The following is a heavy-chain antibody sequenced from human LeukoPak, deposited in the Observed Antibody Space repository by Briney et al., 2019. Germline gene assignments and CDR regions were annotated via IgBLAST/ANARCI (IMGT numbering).Heavy chain of an antibody. CDR1: GFTFSNYN. J-gene: IGHJ4*02. D-gene: IGHD6-13*01. CDR2: ISSRGSYI. CDR3: ARGYSSSWYDLYYFDY. V-gene: IGHV3-21*01. Sequence: PGGSLRLSCAASGFTFSNYNINWVRQAPGKGLEWVSSISSRGSYIYYADSVKGRFAISADNAMNSLYLQMDSLRAEDTAAYYCARGYSSSWYDLYYFDYRGQGTLVTVSS.